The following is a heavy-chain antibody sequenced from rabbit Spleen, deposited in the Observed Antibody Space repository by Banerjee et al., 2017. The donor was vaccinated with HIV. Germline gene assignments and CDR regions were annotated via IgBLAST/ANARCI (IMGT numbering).Heavy chain of an antibody. CDR2: IVPIFGVT. Sequence: QEQLVETGGGLVQPGGSLTLSCKASGFDFSRYGMSWVRQAPGKGLEWIGYIVPIFGVTYYANWVNGRFTISSHNAQNTLYLQLNSLTAADTATYFCVRAVANSNGLFNLWGPGTLVTVS. J-gene: IGHJ4*01. V-gene: IGHV1S47*01. D-gene: IGHD1-1*01. CDR3: VRAVANSNGLFNL. CDR1: GFDFSRYG.